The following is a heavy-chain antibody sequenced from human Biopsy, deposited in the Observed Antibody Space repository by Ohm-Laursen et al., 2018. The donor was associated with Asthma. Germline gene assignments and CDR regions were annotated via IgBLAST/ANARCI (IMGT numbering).Heavy chain of an antibody. CDR1: GFTFGDYW. D-gene: IGHD1-20*01. V-gene: IGHV3-7*01. CDR3: TRSLGITGATMDY. Sequence: SLRLSCTASGFTFGDYWLSWVRQVPGKGLEWVANLNHDGSEKNHVDSLKGRFNISRDNSKNSLFLQMNSLRAEDTAVYYCTRSLGITGATMDYWGQGALVAVSS. CDR2: LNHDGSEK. J-gene: IGHJ4*02.